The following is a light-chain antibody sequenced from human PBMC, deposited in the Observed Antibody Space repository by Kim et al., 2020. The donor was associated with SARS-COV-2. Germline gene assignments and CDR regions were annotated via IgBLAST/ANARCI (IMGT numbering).Light chain of an antibody. CDR3: SSYTSRSTPV. V-gene: IGLV2-14*03. Sequence: GQSITISCTGTSSDVGGYDYVSWYQQHPGKAPKIMIYDVSHRPSGISNRFSGSKSGNTASLTISGLQAEDEADYYCSSYTSRSTPVFGGGTKLTVL. CDR2: DVS. J-gene: IGLJ2*01. CDR1: SSDVGGYDY.